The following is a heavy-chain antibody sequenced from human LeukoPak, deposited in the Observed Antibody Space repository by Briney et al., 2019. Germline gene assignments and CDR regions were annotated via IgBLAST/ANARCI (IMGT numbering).Heavy chain of an antibody. V-gene: IGHV1-69*13. D-gene: IGHD5-12*01. Sequence: GASVKVSCKASGGTFSSYAISWVRQAPGQGLEWMGGIIPIFGTANYAQKFQGRVTITADESTSTAYMELSSQRSEDTAVYYCARGTDIVATTPFDYWGQGTLVTVSS. CDR2: IIPIFGTA. CDR1: GGTFSSYA. J-gene: IGHJ4*02. CDR3: ARGTDIVATTPFDY.